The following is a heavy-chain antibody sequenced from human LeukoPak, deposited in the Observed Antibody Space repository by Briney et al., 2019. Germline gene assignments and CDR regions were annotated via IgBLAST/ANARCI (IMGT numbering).Heavy chain of an antibody. CDR1: GGTFSSYA. CDR3: ARDLGVRNY. CDR2: IIPILGIA. Sequence: ASVKVSCKASGGTFSSYAISWVRQAPRQGLEWMGRIIPILGIANYAQKFQGRVTITADKSTSTAYMELSSLRSEDTAVYYCARDLGVRNYWGQGTLVTVSS. J-gene: IGHJ4*02. D-gene: IGHD3-16*01. V-gene: IGHV1-69*04.